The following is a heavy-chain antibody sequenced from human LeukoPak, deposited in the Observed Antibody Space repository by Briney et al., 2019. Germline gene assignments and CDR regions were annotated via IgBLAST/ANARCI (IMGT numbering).Heavy chain of an antibody. Sequence: ASVKVSCKASGYTFTSYYMHWVRQAPGQGLEWMGIINPSGGSTSYAQKFQGRVTMTRDTSTSTVYMELSSLRSEDTAVYYCARVSDDSSGYYYVVGYSDYWGQGTLVTVSS. CDR3: ARVSDDSSGYYYVVGYSDY. CDR1: GYTFTSYY. V-gene: IGHV1-46*01. CDR2: INPSGGST. D-gene: IGHD3-22*01. J-gene: IGHJ4*02.